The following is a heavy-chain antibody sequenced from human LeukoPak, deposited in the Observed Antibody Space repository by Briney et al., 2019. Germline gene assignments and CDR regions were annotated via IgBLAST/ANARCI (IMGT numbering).Heavy chain of an antibody. Sequence: GVSLRLSCAASGFTVSSNYMSWIRQAPGKGREWVSVIYRSGSTHDADSVKDRFIISRDNSKNTLYLQMNSLRAEDTAVYYCARDTYDILTGYYKWAFDIWGQGTMVTVSS. CDR3: ARDTYDILTGYYKWAFDI. V-gene: IGHV3-66*01. D-gene: IGHD3-9*01. CDR1: GFTVSSNY. J-gene: IGHJ3*02. CDR2: IYRSGST.